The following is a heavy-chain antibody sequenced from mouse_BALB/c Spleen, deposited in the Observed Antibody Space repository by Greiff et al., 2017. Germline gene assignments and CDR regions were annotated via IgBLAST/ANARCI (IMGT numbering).Heavy chain of an antibody. D-gene: IGHD5-5*01. V-gene: IGHV1-9*01. Sequence: QGQLQQSGAELMKPGASVKISCKATGYTFSSYWIEWVKQRPGHGLEWIGEILPGSGSTNYNEKFKGKATFTADTSSNTAYMQLSSLTSEDSAVYYCARALPLGAMDYWGQGTSVTVSS. CDR1: GYTFSSYW. CDR2: ILPGSGST. J-gene: IGHJ4*01. CDR3: ARALPLGAMDY.